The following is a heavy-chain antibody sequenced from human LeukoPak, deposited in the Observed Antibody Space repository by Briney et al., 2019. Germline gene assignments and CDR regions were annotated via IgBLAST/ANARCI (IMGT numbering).Heavy chain of an antibody. CDR1: GGSISSSNW. CDR3: ARAGGSYYYYMDV. J-gene: IGHJ6*03. V-gene: IGHV4-4*02. D-gene: IGHD1-1*01. Sequence: SGTLSFTCAVSGGSISSSNWWSWVRQPPGKGLEWIGEIYHSGSTNYNPSLKSRVTISVDTSKNQFSLKLSSVTAADTAVYYCARAGGSYYYYMDVWGKGTTVTVSS. CDR2: IYHSGST.